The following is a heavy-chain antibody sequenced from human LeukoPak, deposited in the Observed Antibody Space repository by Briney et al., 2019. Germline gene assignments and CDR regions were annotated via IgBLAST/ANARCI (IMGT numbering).Heavy chain of an antibody. Sequence: PGGSLRLSCAASGFTFSSYGMHWVRQAPGKGLEWVAVISYDGSNKYYADSVKCRFTISRDNSKNTLYLQMNSLRAEDTAVYYCAKDGALVVPGGIDWFDPWGQGTLVTVSS. J-gene: IGHJ5*02. D-gene: IGHD2-2*01. V-gene: IGHV3-30*18. CDR1: GFTFSSYG. CDR3: AKDGALVVPGGIDWFDP. CDR2: ISYDGSNK.